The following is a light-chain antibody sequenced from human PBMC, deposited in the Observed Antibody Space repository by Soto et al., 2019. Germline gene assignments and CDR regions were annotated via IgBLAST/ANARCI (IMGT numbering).Light chain of an antibody. V-gene: IGKV3-11*01. CDR3: HQRSTWPFT. Sequence: EIVLTQSPATLSLSPGERATLSCRASQSISSYLAWYQQKPDQAPRLLIYDASNRATGISARFSGSGSGTDFTLTISSLEPEDFAVYYCHQRSTWPFTFGPGTKVDIK. CDR1: QSISSY. CDR2: DAS. J-gene: IGKJ3*01.